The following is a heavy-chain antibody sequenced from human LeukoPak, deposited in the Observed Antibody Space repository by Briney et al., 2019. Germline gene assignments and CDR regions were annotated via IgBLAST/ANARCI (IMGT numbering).Heavy chain of an antibody. D-gene: IGHD3-10*01. CDR3: ARARFGEGGYYFDY. Sequence: GGSLRLSCAASGFTFSSYSMNWVRQAPGKGLEWVSSISSSSSYIYYADSVKGRFTISRDNAKNSLYLQMNSLRAEDTAVYYCARARFGEGGYYFDYWGQGTPVTVSS. V-gene: IGHV3-21*01. J-gene: IGHJ4*02. CDR2: ISSSSSYI. CDR1: GFTFSSYS.